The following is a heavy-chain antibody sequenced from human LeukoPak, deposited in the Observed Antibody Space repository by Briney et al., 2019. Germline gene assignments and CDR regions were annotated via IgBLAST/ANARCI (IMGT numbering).Heavy chain of an antibody. D-gene: IGHD3-16*01. CDR2: ISYDGSNK. CDR3: ARDPSPYSVSDDYYYGMDV. CDR1: GLTFSSYA. Sequence: GALRLSCAASGLTFSSYAVHWVRQAPGKGQEWVAVISYDGSNKYYADSVKGRFTISRDNSKNTLYLQMNSLRAEDTAVYYCARDPSPYSVSDDYYYGMDVWGQGTTVTVSS. V-gene: IGHV3-30*04. J-gene: IGHJ6*02.